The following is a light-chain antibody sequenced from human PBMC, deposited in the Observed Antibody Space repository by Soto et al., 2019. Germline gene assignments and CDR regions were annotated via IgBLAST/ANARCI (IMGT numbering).Light chain of an antibody. CDR2: DVS. Sequence: QSVLTQPRSVSGSPGQSVTISCTGTSSDVGAYNYVSWYQQHPRKAPKLMTYDVSKRPSGVPDRFSGSKSGNTASLTISGLQAEDEADYYCQIWDSDSDHYVFGSGTKVTVL. V-gene: IGLV2-11*01. CDR1: SSDVGAYNY. J-gene: IGLJ1*01. CDR3: QIWDSDSDHYV.